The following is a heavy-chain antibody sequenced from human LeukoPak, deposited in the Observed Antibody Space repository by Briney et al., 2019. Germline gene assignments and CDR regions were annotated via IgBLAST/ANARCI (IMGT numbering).Heavy chain of an antibody. CDR3: ARVDDSSGYYFDY. CDR2: INPSGGST. CDR1: GGTFSSYA. D-gene: IGHD3-22*01. Sequence: ASVKVSCKASGGTFSSYAISWVRQAPGQGLEWSGIINPSGGSTNNAQKFQGRVSMTRDMSTSTAYMELSSLRSEDTAVYYCARVDDSSGYYFDYWGQGTLVTVSS. V-gene: IGHV1-46*01. J-gene: IGHJ4*02.